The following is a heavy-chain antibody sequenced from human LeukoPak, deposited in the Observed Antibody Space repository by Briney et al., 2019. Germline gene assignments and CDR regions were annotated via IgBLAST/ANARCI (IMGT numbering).Heavy chain of an antibody. CDR2: IYTSGST. CDR1: GGSISSYY. V-gene: IGHV4-4*09. J-gene: IGHJ5*02. CDR3: ARLEGGTTVVTPRFDP. D-gene: IGHD4-23*01. Sequence: SETLSLTCTVSGGSISSYYWSWIRQPPGKGLEWIGYIYTSGSTNYNPSLKSRVTISVDTSKNQFPLKLSSVTAADTAVYYCARLEGGTTVVTPRFDPWGQGTLVTVSS.